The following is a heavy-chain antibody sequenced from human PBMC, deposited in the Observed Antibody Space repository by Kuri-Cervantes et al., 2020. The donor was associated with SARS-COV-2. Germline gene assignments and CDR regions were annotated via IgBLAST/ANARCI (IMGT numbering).Heavy chain of an antibody. Sequence: SVKVSCKASGGTFSSYAISWVRQAPGQGLEWMGGIIPIFGTANYAQKFQGRVTMTRDTSISTAYMELSRLRSDDTAVYYCARVLMLGPIADYWGQGTLVTVSS. CDR1: GGTFSSYA. V-gene: IGHV1-69*05. J-gene: IGHJ4*02. CDR3: ARVLMLGPIADY. D-gene: IGHD2-8*01. CDR2: IIPIFGTA.